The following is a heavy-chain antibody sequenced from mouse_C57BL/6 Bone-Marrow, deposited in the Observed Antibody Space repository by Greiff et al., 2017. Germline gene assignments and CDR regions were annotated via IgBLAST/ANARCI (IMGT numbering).Heavy chain of an antibody. CDR1: GYSITSGYY. CDR2: ISYDGSN. D-gene: IGHD2-3*01. V-gene: IGHV3-6*01. CDR3: ASGYYVLPFAY. J-gene: IGHJ2*01. Sequence: EVKLLESGPGLVKPSQSLSLTCSVTGYSITSGYYWNWIRQFPGNKLEWMGYISYDGSNNYNPSLKNPISITRDTSKNQFFLKLNSVTTEDTATYYCASGYYVLPFAYWGQGTTLTVSA.